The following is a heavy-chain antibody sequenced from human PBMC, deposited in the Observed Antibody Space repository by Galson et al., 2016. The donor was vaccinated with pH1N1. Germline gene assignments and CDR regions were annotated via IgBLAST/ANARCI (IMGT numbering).Heavy chain of an antibody. J-gene: IGHJ4*02. Sequence: LSLTCTVSGGSIFSSTYYWGWIRQPPGKGLEWIANIYYSGNTFYNPSLKSRVSLSVDTSKNQFSLRLSSVTAAATAVYYCARGANDYGGMYFDYWGQGNLVTVSS. D-gene: IGHD4/OR15-4a*01. CDR2: IYYSGNT. CDR3: ARGANDYGGMYFDY. CDR1: GGSIFSSTYY. V-gene: IGHV4-39*07.